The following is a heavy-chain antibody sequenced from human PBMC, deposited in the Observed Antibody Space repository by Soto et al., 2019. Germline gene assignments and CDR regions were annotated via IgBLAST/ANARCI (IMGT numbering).Heavy chain of an antibody. CDR2: INHSGST. V-gene: IGHV4-34*01. Sequence: SETLSLTCAVYGGSFSGYYWSWIRQPPGKGLEWIGEINHSGSTNYNPSLKSRVTISVDTSKNQFSLKLSSVTAADTAVYYCARGLRGYSYGFLAYYYFDYWGQGTLVTVSS. CDR1: GGSFSGYY. J-gene: IGHJ4*02. CDR3: ARGLRGYSYGFLAYYYFDY. D-gene: IGHD5-18*01.